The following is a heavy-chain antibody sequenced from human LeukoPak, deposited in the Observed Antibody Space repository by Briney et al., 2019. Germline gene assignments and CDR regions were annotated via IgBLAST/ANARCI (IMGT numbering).Heavy chain of an antibody. CDR3: ARDGGANSDY. CDR1: GFTFSSYG. Sequence: GGSLRLSCAASGFTFSSYGMHWVRQAPGKGLEWVSYISSSSSTIYYADSVKGRFTISRDNAKDSLYLQMNSLRAEDTAVYYCARDGGANSDYWGQGTLVTVSS. V-gene: IGHV3-48*04. D-gene: IGHD1-26*01. J-gene: IGHJ4*02. CDR2: ISSSSSTI.